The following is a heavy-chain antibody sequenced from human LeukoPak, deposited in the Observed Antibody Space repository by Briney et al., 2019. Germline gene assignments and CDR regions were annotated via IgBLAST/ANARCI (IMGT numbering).Heavy chain of an antibody. CDR3: ASDIAVAGTAVFDI. J-gene: IGHJ3*02. D-gene: IGHD6-19*01. Sequence: PSETLSLTCAVYGGSFSGYYWSWIRQPPGKGLEWIGEINHSGSTNYNPSLKSRVTISVDTSKNQFSLKLSSVTAADTAVYYCASDIAVAGTAVFDIWGQGTMVTVSS. CDR2: INHSGST. CDR1: GGSFSGYY. V-gene: IGHV4-34*01.